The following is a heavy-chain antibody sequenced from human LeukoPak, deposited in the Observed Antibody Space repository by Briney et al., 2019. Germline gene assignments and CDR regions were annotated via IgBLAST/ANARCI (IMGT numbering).Heavy chain of an antibody. J-gene: IGHJ4*02. CDR2: MNPNSGNT. V-gene: IGHV1-8*03. D-gene: IGHD3-22*01. CDR3: ARLGDYYDSSGYYYDY. CDR1: GYTFTSYD. Sequence: ASVKVPCKASGYTFTSYDINWVRQATGQGLEWMGWMNPNSGNTGYAQKFQGRVTITRNTSISTAYMELSSLRSEDTAVYYCARLGDYYDSSGYYYDYWGQGTLVTVSS.